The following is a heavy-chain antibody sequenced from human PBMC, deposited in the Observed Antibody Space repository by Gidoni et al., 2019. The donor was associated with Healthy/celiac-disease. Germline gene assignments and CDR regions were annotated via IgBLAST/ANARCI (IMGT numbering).Heavy chain of an antibody. CDR1: GYSFTSYW. CDR2: IYPGDSDT. CDR3: ARQEWGEWLAAVDY. V-gene: IGHV5-51*01. J-gene: IGHJ4*02. D-gene: IGHD6-19*01. Sequence: EVQLVQSGAEVKKPGGSLKISCKGSGYSFTSYWIGWVRQMPGKGLEWMGIIYPGDSDTRYSQSLQGQVTISAEKSISNAYLQWSSLKASDTAMYYCARQEWGEWLAAVDYWGQGTLVTVSS.